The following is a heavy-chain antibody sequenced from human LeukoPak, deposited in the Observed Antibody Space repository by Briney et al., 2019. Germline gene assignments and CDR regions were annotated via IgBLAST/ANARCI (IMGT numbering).Heavy chain of an antibody. V-gene: IGHV3-23*01. CDR1: GFTFSSYA. Sequence: PGGSLRLSCAASGFTFSSYAMSWVRQAPGKGLEWVSAISGSGGSTYYADSVKGRFTISRDNSKNTLYLQMNSLRAEDTAVYFCARESVDATLVHADYWGQGTLVTVSS. D-gene: IGHD5-18*01. CDR2: ISGSGGST. CDR3: ARESVDATLVHADY. J-gene: IGHJ4*02.